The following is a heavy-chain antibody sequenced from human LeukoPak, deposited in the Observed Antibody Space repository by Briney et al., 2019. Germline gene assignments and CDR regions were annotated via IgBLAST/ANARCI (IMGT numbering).Heavy chain of an antibody. CDR1: GGSISSYY. V-gene: IGHV4-59*01. J-gene: IGHJ4*02. D-gene: IGHD3-3*01. Sequence: SETLSLTCTVSGGSISSYYWSWIRQPPGKGLEWIGYIFYSGGTNYNPSLKSRVTISIDTSENQFSLKLNSVTAADTAVYYCARGRLDWSGYYTGYFDHWGQGALVTVSS. CDR2: IFYSGGT. CDR3: ARGRLDWSGYYTGYFDH.